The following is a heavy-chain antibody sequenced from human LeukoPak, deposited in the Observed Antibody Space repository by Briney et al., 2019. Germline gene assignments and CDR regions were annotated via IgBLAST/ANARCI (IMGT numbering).Heavy chain of an antibody. CDR3: VRDLGGDSYGYVHYGMDV. CDR2: ISSSSSYT. V-gene: IGHV3-11*06. D-gene: IGHD5-18*01. CDR1: GFTFSDYY. J-gene: IGHJ6*04. Sequence: GGSLRLSCAASGFTFSDYYMNWIRQAPGKGLEWVSYISSSSSYTNYADSVKGRFTISRDNAKNSLYLQTNSLRAEDTAVYYCVRDLGGDSYGYVHYGMDVWGKGTTVTVSS.